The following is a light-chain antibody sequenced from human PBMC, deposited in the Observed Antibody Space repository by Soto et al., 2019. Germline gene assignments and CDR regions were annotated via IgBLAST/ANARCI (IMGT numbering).Light chain of an antibody. V-gene: IGLV1-40*01. Sequence: QSVVSQPPSVSLAPGHRVTISCTGSSSNIGAGYDVHWYQQLPGTAPKLLIYGNSNRPSGVPDRFSGSKSGTSASLAITGLQAEDEADYYCQSYDSSLSGPYVFGTGTKVTVL. CDR2: GNS. J-gene: IGLJ1*01. CDR1: SSNIGAGYD. CDR3: QSYDSSLSGPYV.